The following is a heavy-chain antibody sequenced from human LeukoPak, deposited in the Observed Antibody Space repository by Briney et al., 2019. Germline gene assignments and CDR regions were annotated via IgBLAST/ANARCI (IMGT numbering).Heavy chain of an antibody. CDR3: ARVATSWHLYYFDY. CDR2: INHSGST. J-gene: IGHJ4*02. CDR1: GGSISSYY. Sequence: SETLSLTCTVSGGSISSYYWSWIRQPPGKGLEWIGEINHSGSTNYNPSLKSRVTISVDTSKNQFSLKLSSVTAADTAVYYCARVATSWHLYYFDYWGQGTLVTVSS. D-gene: IGHD1-26*01. V-gene: IGHV4-34*01.